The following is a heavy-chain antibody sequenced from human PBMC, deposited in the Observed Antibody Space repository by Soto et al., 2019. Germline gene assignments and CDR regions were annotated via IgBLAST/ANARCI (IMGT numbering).Heavy chain of an antibody. J-gene: IGHJ4*02. CDR3: AKVSSSWYAGFFDL. CDR2: LSDSGGSR. CDR1: GFTFSSHA. D-gene: IGHD6-13*01. V-gene: IGHV3-23*01. Sequence: HPGGSLRLSCTASGFTFSSHAMTWVRQAPGKGLEWVSGLSDSGGSRYYADSVKGRFTISRDNSMNTLYLQMKTLRAEDTAVYYCAKVSSSWYAGFFDLWGQGTLVTVSS.